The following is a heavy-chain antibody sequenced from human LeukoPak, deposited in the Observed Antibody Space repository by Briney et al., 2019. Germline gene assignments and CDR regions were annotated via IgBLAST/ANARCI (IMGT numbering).Heavy chain of an antibody. CDR1: DVSITSNSYY. CDR2: LYYSGNT. CDR3: ARGVVTSFGLSHNWFDP. J-gene: IGHJ5*02. D-gene: IGHD3-10*01. Sequence: SETLSLTCTVSDVSITSNSYYWGWVRQPPGKGLEWIGSLYYSGNTYYNPSLKSRVAISADTSKNQFSLKLTSVTAADTAVYYCARGVVTSFGLSHNWFDPWGQGTLVTVSS. V-gene: IGHV4-39*07.